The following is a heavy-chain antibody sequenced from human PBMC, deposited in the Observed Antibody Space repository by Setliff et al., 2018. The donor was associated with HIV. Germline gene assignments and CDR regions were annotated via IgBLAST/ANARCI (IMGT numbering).Heavy chain of an antibody. V-gene: IGHV4-59*12. CDR1: GDSISSYY. D-gene: IGHD3-10*01. J-gene: IGHJ5*02. CDR3: ARYHYGVDWFDP. Sequence: PSETLSLTCTVSGDSISSYYWSWIRQPPGQGLEWIGSIHYDGGTYYNQSLKSRVHISIDTSKSEFSLKVNSVTAADTAVYFCARYHYGVDWFDPWGRGTLVTVSS. CDR2: IHYDGGT.